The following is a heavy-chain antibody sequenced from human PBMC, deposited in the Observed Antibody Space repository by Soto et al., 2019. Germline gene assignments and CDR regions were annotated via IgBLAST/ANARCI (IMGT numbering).Heavy chain of an antibody. Sequence: GGSLRLSCAASGFTFNNYDMHWVRQAPGKGLEWVAVISYDESNKYYADSVKGRFTISRDNSKNTLYLQMNSLRAEDTAVYYCAKDLLRYFDWSPLDVWGQGTTVTVSS. D-gene: IGHD3-9*01. CDR1: GFTFNNYD. V-gene: IGHV3-30*18. J-gene: IGHJ6*02. CDR3: AKDLLRYFDWSPLDV. CDR2: ISYDESNK.